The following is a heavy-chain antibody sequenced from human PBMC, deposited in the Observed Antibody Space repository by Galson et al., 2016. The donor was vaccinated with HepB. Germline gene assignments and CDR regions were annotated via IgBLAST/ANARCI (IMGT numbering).Heavy chain of an antibody. J-gene: IGHJ5*02. CDR3: AAKTPSSDWWPGFDP. Sequence: SLRLSCAASGFTVSSNYMSWVRQAPGKGLEWVSVIYSGGSTYYADSVKGRFTISRDNSKNTLYLQMNSLRAEDTAVYYCAAKTPSSDWWPGFDPWGQGTLVTVSS. D-gene: IGHD2-8*02. CDR1: GFTVSSNY. V-gene: IGHV3-53*01. CDR2: IYSGGST.